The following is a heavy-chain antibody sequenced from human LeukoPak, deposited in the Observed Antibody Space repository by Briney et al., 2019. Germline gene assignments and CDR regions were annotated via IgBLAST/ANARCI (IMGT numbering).Heavy chain of an antibody. CDR3: ASVLRGYCSGGSCYPYYYYYYGMDV. V-gene: IGHV1-69*06. CDR1: GGTFSSYA. CDR2: IIPIVGTA. Sequence: GASVKVSCKASGGTFSSYAISWVRQAPGQGLEWMGGIIPIVGTANYAHKFQGRVTITADKSTSTAYMELSSLRSEDTAVYYCASVLRGYCSGGSCYPYYYYYYGMDVWGKGTTVTVSS. D-gene: IGHD2-15*01. J-gene: IGHJ6*04.